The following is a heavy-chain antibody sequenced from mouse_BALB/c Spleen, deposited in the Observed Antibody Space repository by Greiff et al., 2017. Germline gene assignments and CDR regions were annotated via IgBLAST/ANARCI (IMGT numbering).Heavy chain of an antibody. V-gene: IGHV1-7*01. CDR3: ELGIAMDY. D-gene: IGHD4-1*01. Sequence: QVQLQQSGAELAKPGASVKMSCKASGYTFTSYWMHWVKQRPGQGLEWIGYINPSTGYTEYNQKFKDKATLTADKSSSTAYMQLSGLTSEDSAVYYCELGIAMDYWGQGTSVTVSS. CDR1: GYTFTSYW. J-gene: IGHJ4*01. CDR2: INPSTGYT.